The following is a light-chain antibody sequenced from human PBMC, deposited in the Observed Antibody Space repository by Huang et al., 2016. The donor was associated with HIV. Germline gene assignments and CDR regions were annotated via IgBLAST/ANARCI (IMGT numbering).Light chain of an antibody. CDR1: QSISTY. CDR3: QQRSEWLT. Sequence: DIVLTQSPATLSLSPAERATLFGRAGQSISTYLAWYQHRPGQSPRLLIDDAAKRAVGVPTRFSGRGSGTDFTLTISSLEPEDFAVYFCQQRSEWLTFGGGTRVDI. V-gene: IGKV3-11*01. J-gene: IGKJ4*01. CDR2: DAA.